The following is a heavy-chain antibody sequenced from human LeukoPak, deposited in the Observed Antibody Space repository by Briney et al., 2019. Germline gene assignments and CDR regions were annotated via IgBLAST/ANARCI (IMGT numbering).Heavy chain of an antibody. V-gene: IGHV4-34*01. J-gene: IGHJ1*01. Sequence: SSETLSLTCAVYSGSFSGYYWSWIRQPPGKGLEWIGEINHSGSTNYNPSLRSRVTISVDTSKNQFSLKLSSVTAADTAVYYCASAYDFWSGYRVFQHWGQGTLVTVSS. CDR2: INHSGST. CDR3: ASAYDFWSGYRVFQH. D-gene: IGHD3-3*01. CDR1: SGSFSGYY.